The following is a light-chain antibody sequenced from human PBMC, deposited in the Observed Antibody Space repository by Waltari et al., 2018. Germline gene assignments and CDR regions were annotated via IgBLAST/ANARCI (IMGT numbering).Light chain of an antibody. CDR3: CSYAGSYTWV. Sequence: QSALTQPRSVSGSPGQSVLISCTGTSSDVGAYNYVSWYQQHPGKAPKLMIYDVSKRPSGVPDRFSGSKSGNTASLTISGLQAEDEADYYCCSYAGSYTWVFGGGTKLTVL. CDR1: SSDVGAYNY. V-gene: IGLV2-11*01. CDR2: DVS. J-gene: IGLJ3*02.